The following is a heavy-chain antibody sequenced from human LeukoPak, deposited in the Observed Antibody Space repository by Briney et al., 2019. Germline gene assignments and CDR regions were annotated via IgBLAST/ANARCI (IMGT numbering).Heavy chain of an antibody. CDR3: AKERGGGYGDRSIDY. CDR2: IKQDGSEK. CDR1: GFTFSNAW. J-gene: IGHJ4*02. D-gene: IGHD4-17*01. Sequence: PGGSLRLSCAASGFTFSNAWMRWVRQAPGKGLEWVANIKQDGSEKYYVDSVKGRFTISRDNAKNSLYLQMNSLRAEDTAVYYCAKERGGGYGDRSIDYWGQGTLVTVSS. V-gene: IGHV3-7*01.